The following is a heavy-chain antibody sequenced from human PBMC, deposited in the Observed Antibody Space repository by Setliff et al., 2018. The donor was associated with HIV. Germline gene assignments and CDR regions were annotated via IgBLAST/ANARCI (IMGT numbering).Heavy chain of an antibody. J-gene: IGHJ6*03. CDR1: GGSISSYY. CDR3: ARHDHSDNLSYPMDV. V-gene: IGHV4-59*08. D-gene: IGHD3-22*01. Sequence: PSETLSLTCTVSGGSISSYYWSWIRQPPGKGLEWIGYISYSGSADYNPSLKSRVTISIDTSKNQFSLKLSSVTAADTAVYYCARHDHSDNLSYPMDVWGKGTTVTVSS. CDR2: ISYSGSA.